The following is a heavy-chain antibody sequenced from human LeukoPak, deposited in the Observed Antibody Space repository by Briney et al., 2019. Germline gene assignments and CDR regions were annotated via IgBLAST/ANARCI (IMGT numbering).Heavy chain of an antibody. D-gene: IGHD2-15*01. J-gene: IGHJ4*02. CDR1: GLTLSNVW. V-gene: IGHV3-15*07. Sequence: GGSLRLSCAVSGLTLSNVWMNWVRQAPGKGLEWVGRIRSRGDGGTTDFAAPIKGRFTISRDDSKNTLYLQMNSLTSEDTAVYYCSQGSAQYFDYWGQGTLVTVSS. CDR3: SQGSAQYFDY. CDR2: IRSRGDGGTT.